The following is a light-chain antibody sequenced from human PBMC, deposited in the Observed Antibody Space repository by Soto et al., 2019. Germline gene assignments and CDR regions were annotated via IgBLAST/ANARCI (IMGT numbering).Light chain of an antibody. Sequence: QSVLTQPPSASGTPGQRVTISCSGSSSNIGSNTVNWYQQVPGTAPKLLIYSNNQRPSGVPDRFSGSKSGTSASLAISGLQSEDEADYYCAPWDDSLSDNVFGGGTKLTVL. CDR2: SNN. V-gene: IGLV1-44*01. J-gene: IGLJ2*01. CDR1: SSNIGSNT. CDR3: APWDDSLSDNV.